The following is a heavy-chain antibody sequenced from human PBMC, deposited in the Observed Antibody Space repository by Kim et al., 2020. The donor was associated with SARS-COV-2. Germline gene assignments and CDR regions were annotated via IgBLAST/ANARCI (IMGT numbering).Heavy chain of an antibody. D-gene: IGHD1-26*01. CDR1: GGSISSYY. V-gene: IGHV4-59*13. CDR2: IYYSGST. Sequence: SETLSLTCTVSGGSISSYYWSWMRQPPGKGLEWIGYIYYSGSTNYNPSLKSRVTISVDTSKNQFSLKLSSVTAADTAVYYCARDQSGSSNFDYWGQGTLVTVSS. J-gene: IGHJ4*02. CDR3: ARDQSGSSNFDY.